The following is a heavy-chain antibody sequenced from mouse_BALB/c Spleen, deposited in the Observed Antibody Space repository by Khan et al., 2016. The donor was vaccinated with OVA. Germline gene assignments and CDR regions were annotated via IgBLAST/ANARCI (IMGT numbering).Heavy chain of an antibody. CDR3: ARVYGGDFDY. D-gene: IGHD1-1*01. V-gene: IGHV3-2*02. CDR1: GYSIASDYA. J-gene: IGHJ2*01. CDR2: ISYSGNP. Sequence: EVQLQESGPGLVKPSQSLSLTCTVTGYSIASDYAWNWTRQFPGNKLEWMGFISYSGNPNYNPSLKSRISITRDTSKNQFFLQLNSVTSEDTATYYCARVYGGDFDYWGQGTTLTVSS.